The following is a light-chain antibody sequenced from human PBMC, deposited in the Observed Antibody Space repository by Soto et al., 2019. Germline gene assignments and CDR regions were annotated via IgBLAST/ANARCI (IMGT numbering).Light chain of an antibody. CDR1: QSVSNNY. V-gene: IGKV3-20*01. CDR2: GAS. Sequence: VLTRSRGTLSLSAGERAAHAWSASQSVSNNYLAWYQQKPGQAPRLLIYGASNRATGIPDRFSGSGSGTDFTLTISRLEPEDFAVYSCQQYNNWPITFGQGTRLEIK. CDR3: QQYNNWPIT. J-gene: IGKJ5*01.